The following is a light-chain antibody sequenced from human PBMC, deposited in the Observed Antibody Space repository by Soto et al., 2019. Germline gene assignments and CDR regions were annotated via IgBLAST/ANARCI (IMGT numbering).Light chain of an antibody. CDR3: QQYKNWPRT. CDR1: QSVSSN. Sequence: ETVMTQSAATLSVSPGERATLSCRASQSVSSNLAWYQQKPGQAPRPLIYGASTRVTGIPARFSGSGSGTEFTLTISSLQSEDFAVYYCQQYKNWPRTFGQGTKVEIK. CDR2: GAS. V-gene: IGKV3-15*01. J-gene: IGKJ1*01.